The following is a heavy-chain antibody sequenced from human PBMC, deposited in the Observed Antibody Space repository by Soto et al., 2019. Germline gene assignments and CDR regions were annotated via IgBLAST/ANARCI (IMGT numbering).Heavy chain of an antibody. J-gene: IGHJ6*02. CDR2: IKSKTDGGTT. V-gene: IGHV3-15*01. CDR1: GFTFSNAW. CDR3: TGGSRYYYCRMDV. D-gene: IGHD2-15*01. Sequence: GGSLRLSCAASGFTFSNAWMSWVRQAPGKGLEWVGCIKSKTDGGTTDYAAPVKGRLTISRDDSKNTLYLQMHSLKTEDTAVYYCTGGSRYYYCRMDVWGQVSTVTVSS.